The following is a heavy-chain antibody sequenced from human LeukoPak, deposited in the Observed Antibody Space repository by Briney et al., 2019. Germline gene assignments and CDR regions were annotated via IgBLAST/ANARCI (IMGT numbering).Heavy chain of an antibody. Sequence: GGSLRLSCAASGFTFSIFWMHWVRRAPGKGLVWVSRINSDGSSTDYADSVKGRFTISRDNAKNSLYLQMNSLRAEDTAVYYCARDRDGSGSYYHYGMDVWGQGTTVTVSS. V-gene: IGHV3-74*01. D-gene: IGHD3-10*01. J-gene: IGHJ6*02. CDR3: ARDRDGSGSYYHYGMDV. CDR2: INSDGSST. CDR1: GFTFSIFW.